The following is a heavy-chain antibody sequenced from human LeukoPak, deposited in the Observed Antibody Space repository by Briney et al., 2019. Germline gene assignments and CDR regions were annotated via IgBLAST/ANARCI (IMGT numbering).Heavy chain of an antibody. D-gene: IGHD1-7*01. J-gene: IGHJ4*02. CDR1: GYTFTSYD. CDR3: ARPILTGTTYLLGY. CDR2: MNPNSGNT. Sequence: GATVKASCKASGYTFTSYDINWVRQATGQELEWMGWMNPNSGNTGYARKLQGRITMTRNTSISTAYMELSSLRSEDPAVFYCARPILTGTTYLLGYWGQGTLVTVSS. V-gene: IGHV1-8*01.